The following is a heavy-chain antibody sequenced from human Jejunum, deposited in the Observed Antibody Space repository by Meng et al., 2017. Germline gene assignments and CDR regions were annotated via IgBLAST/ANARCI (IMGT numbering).Heavy chain of an antibody. CDR3: ARDLLGPAIAASGYFDP. J-gene: IGHJ5*02. Sequence: GSGQGLVKTSGTLFLTCAVSGGSISDSNWWSWVRQPPGKGLEWIGEIYHTGSTNYNPSLKSRVTMSLDKSKNQFFLDLTSVTAADTAVYYCARDLLGPAIAASGYFDPWGQGTLVTVSS. CDR2: IYHTGST. V-gene: IGHV4-4*02. CDR1: GGSISDSNW. D-gene: IGHD5-12*01.